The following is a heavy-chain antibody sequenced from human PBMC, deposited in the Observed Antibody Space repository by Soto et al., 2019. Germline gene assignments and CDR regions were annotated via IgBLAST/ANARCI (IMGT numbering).Heavy chain of an antibody. J-gene: IGHJ5*02. CDR3: TFQVGITMVRA. CDR1: GFTFSNAW. D-gene: IGHD3-10*01. Sequence: LRLSCEACGFTFSNAWVSWVREAPGEGLEWVGRIKRKTDGGTTDYAAPVKGRFTMSCDDSKNTLYLQMNSLQPDDTAVYDCTFQVGITMVRAWGQGTLVTVSS. V-gene: IGHV3-15*01. CDR2: IKRKTDGGTT.